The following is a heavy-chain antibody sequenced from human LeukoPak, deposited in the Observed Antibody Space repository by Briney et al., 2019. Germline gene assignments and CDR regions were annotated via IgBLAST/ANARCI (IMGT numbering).Heavy chain of an antibody. V-gene: IGHV1-18*01. J-gene: IGHJ4*02. Sequence: GASVKLSCKASGFTFGSYSFSWVRQAPGQGLEWMGWISAFNGNTNYPHKLQGRVTMTTDTATNTVYMELRSLRPDDTAVYYCAREAAGQANRDHLDSWGQGPLVSVSS. CDR1: GFTFGSYS. CDR2: ISAFNGNT. CDR3: AREAAGQANRDHLDS. D-gene: IGHD1-14*01.